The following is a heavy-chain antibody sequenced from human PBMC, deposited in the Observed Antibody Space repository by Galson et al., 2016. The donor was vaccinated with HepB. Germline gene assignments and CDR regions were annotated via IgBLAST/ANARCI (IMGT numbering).Heavy chain of an antibody. CDR1: GYSFTRYW. J-gene: IGHJ6*03. CDR3: ARRDFNWNYYYYYMDV. Sequence: QSGAEVKKPGESLKISCQASGYSFTRYWIAWVRQMPGKGLEWMGIIYPGDSDTRYSPSFQGQVTISADTSNSTAYLQWSSLKASDTAIYYCARRDFNWNYYYYYMDVWGKGTTVTVSS. V-gene: IGHV5-51*01. D-gene: IGHD1-20*01. CDR2: IYPGDSDT.